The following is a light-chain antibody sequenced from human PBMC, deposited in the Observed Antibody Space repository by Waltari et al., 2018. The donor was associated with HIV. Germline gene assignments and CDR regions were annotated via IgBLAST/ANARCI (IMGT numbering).Light chain of an antibody. CDR2: SNN. CDR1: RSTTRSTT. Sequence: QSVLTPPPSASATPGQRVSISCSGSRSTTRSTTANWYQQLPGTAPKPLIYSNNQRPSGVPDRFSGSKSGTSASLAISGLQSEDEADYYCAAWDDSLNGPVFGGGTKLTVL. J-gene: IGLJ2*01. V-gene: IGLV1-44*01. CDR3: AAWDDSLNGPV.